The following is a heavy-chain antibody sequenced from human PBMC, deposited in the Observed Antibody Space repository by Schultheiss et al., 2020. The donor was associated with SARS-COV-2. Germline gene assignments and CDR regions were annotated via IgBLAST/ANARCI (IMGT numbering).Heavy chain of an antibody. J-gene: IGHJ3*02. V-gene: IGHV1-69*06. CDR2: IVPLVGTP. Sequence: SVKVSCKASRGTFSDYAINWVRQAPGQGLEWMGGIVPLVGTPFFAQKFQGRVTITADKSTNKAYMELSSLRLEDTALYYCARDAERGAALFPDALVSWGQGTMVTVSS. CDR1: RGTFSDYA. D-gene: IGHD1-26*01. CDR3: ARDAERGAALFPDALVS.